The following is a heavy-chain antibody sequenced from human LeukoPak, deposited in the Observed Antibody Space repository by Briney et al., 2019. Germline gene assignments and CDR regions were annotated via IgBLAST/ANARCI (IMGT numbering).Heavy chain of an antibody. V-gene: IGHV1-69*04. J-gene: IGHJ6*02. CDR2: IIPILGIA. D-gene: IGHD5-18*01. Sequence: GASVKVSCKASGGTFSSYAISWVRQAPGQGLEWMGRIIPILGIANYAQKFQGRVTITADESTRTAYMELSSLRSEDTAVYYCARDCGDSYGTRGYYYYYYGMDVWGQGTTVTVSS. CDR3: ARDCGDSYGTRGYYYYYYGMDV. CDR1: GGTFSSYA.